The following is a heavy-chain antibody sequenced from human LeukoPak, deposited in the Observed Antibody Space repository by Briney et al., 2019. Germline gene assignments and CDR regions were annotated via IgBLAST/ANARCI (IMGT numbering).Heavy chain of an antibody. CDR3: ASSKGYYMDV. J-gene: IGHJ6*03. V-gene: IGHV1-69*05. CDR1: GGTFSSYA. Sequence: SVKVSCKASGGTFSSYAISWVRQAPGQGLEWMGGIIPIFGTANYAQKFQGRVTMTRDTSTGAVYMELSSLRSEDTAVYYCASSKGYYMDVWGEGTTVTIS. CDR2: IIPIFGTA.